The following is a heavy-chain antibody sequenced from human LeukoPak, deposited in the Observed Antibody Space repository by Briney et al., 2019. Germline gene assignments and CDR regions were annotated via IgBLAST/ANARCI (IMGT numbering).Heavy chain of an antibody. Sequence: SETLSFTCTVSGDSISSYHWNWLPPRPGQELVYIRHISYTGTTNYTPLLKSRVTISLDTSKNQFSLELYSVTAADTAGYYCARGRQFLNPFDSWGQGTLVTVSS. CDR1: GDSISSYH. CDR2: ISYTGTT. J-gene: IGHJ4*02. CDR3: ARGRQFLNPFDS. D-gene: IGHD3-3*01. V-gene: IGHV4-59*01.